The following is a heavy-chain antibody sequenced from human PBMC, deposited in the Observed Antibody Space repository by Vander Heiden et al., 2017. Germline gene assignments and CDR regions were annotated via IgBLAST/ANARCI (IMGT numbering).Heavy chain of an antibody. CDR2: ISWNSGSI. V-gene: IGHV3-9*01. CDR3: AKDAQGYDILTGGFDP. J-gene: IGHJ5*02. Sequence: PGRSLRLSCAASGFTFDDYAMHWVRQAPGKGLEWVSGISWNSGSIGYADSVKDRFTISRDNAKTSLYLQMNSLRAEDTALYYCAKDAQGYDILTGGFDPWGQGTLVTVSS. D-gene: IGHD3-9*01. CDR1: GFTFDDYA.